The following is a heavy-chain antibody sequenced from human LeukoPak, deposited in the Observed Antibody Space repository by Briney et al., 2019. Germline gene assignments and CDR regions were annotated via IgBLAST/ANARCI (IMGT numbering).Heavy chain of an antibody. CDR2: IWYDGSNK. Sequence: GGSLRLSCAASGFTFSSYGMHWVRQAPGKGLEWVAVIWYDGSNKYYADSVKGRFTISRDNSKNTLYLQMNSLRAEDTAVYYCARVRGATTGYFDYWGQGTLVTVSS. J-gene: IGHJ4*02. D-gene: IGHD1-26*01. V-gene: IGHV3-33*01. CDR1: GFTFSSYG. CDR3: ARVRGATTGYFDY.